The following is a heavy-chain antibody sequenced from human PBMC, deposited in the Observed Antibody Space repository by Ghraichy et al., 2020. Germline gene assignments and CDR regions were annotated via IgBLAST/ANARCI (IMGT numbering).Heavy chain of an antibody. CDR2: ISGSGGST. CDR3: ASLIDAAGTYY. J-gene: IGHJ4*02. Sequence: GESLNISCAASAFTFSSYVMSWVRQAPGKGLEWVSSISGSGGSTYYADSVKGRFTISRDNSKNTLYLQMNSLRAEDTAVYYCASLIDAAGTYYWGQGTLVTVSS. V-gene: IGHV3-23*01. D-gene: IGHD6-13*01. CDR1: AFTFSSYV.